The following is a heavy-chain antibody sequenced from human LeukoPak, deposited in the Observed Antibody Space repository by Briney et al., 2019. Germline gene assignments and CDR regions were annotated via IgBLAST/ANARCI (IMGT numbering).Heavy chain of an antibody. V-gene: IGHV3-48*01. CDR2: ISSSSSTI. D-gene: IGHD1-26*01. CDR3: ARDLWELPYFDY. J-gene: IGHJ4*02. Sequence: GGSLRLSCAASGFSFDDFAMHWVRQAPGKGLEWVSYISSSSSTIYYADSVKGRFTISRDNAKNSLYLQMNSLRAEDTAVYYCARDLWELPYFDYWGQGTLVTVSS. CDR1: GFSFDDFA.